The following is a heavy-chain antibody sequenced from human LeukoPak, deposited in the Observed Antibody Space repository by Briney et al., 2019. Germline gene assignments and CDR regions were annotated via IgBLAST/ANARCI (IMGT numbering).Heavy chain of an antibody. V-gene: IGHV4-34*01. CDR2: INHSGST. D-gene: IGHD3-9*01. Sequence: SETLSLTCPVYGGSFSGYYWSWIRQPPGKGLEWIGEINHSGSTNYNPSLKSRVTISVDTSKNQFSLKLSSVTAADTAVYYCARGSVLTGYYFDYWGQGTLVTVSS. J-gene: IGHJ4*02. CDR3: ARGSVLTGYYFDY. CDR1: GGSFSGYY.